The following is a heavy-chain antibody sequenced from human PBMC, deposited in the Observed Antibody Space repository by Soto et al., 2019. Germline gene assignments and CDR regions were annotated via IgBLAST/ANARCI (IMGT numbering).Heavy chain of an antibody. CDR1: GASISGFY. CDR3: VRDGTKTLRDWFDP. J-gene: IGHJ5*02. CDR2: IYATGTT. V-gene: IGHV4-4*07. Sequence: SETLSLTCTVSGASISGFYWSWIQKSAGKGLEWIGRIYATGTTDYNPSLKSRVMMSVDTSKKQFSLKLRSVTAADTAVYYCVRDGTKTLRDWFDPWGQGISVTVSS. D-gene: IGHD1-1*01.